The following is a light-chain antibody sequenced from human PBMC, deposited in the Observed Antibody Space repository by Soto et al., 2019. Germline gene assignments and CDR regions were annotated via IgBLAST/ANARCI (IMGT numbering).Light chain of an antibody. Sequence: QSVLTQPPSASATPGQRVTISCSGGSSNIGSNPVSWYQQLPGTAPKPLIYSDNQRPSGVPDRISGSRSGTSASLAISGLQSEDEAEYYCAAWDDSLRGRVFGGGTKLTVL. V-gene: IGLV1-44*01. CDR3: AAWDDSLRGRV. CDR1: SSNIGSNP. CDR2: SDN. J-gene: IGLJ2*01.